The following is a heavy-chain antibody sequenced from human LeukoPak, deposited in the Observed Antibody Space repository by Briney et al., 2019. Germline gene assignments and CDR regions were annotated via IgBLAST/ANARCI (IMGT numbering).Heavy chain of an antibody. CDR1: GFTFSSYE. CDR2: ISSSGSTK. J-gene: IGHJ4*02. V-gene: IGHV3-48*03. CDR3: ARGERSSWYQYFDY. Sequence: GGSLRLSCAASGFTFSSYEMNWVRQAPGMGLEWVSYISSSGSTKYYADSVKGRFTISRDNAKNSLYLQMNSLRAEDTAVYYCARGERSSWYQYFDYWGQGTLVTVSS. D-gene: IGHD6-13*01.